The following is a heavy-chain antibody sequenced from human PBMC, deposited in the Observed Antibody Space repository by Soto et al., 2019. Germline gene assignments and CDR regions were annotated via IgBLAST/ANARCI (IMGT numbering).Heavy chain of an antibody. Sequence: QVQLVQFGGEVKKPGASVTVSCTASGYSFTTYGITWVRQAPGQGLEWMGWISAYNGNTNYAQKLQGRVTMTIDTATSTAYMELRSLRADDTAVYYCARHDYADLCHFDYWGQGTLVPVSS. D-gene: IGHD4-17*01. V-gene: IGHV1-18*04. J-gene: IGHJ4*02. CDR3: ARHDYADLCHFDY. CDR1: GYSFTTYG. CDR2: ISAYNGNT.